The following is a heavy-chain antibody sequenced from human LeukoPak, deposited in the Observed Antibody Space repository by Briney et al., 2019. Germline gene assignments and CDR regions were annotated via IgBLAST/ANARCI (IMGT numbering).Heavy chain of an antibody. J-gene: IGHJ4*02. V-gene: IGHV3-30-3*01. CDR1: GFTFSSYA. Sequence: PGGSLRLSCAASGFTFSSYAMHWVRQAPGKGLEWVAVISYDGSNKYYADSVKGRFTISRDNSKYTLYLQMNSLRAEDTAVYYCARDTRYSSGWYQHWGQGTLVTVSS. CDR3: ARDTRYSSGWYQH. D-gene: IGHD6-19*01. CDR2: ISYDGSNK.